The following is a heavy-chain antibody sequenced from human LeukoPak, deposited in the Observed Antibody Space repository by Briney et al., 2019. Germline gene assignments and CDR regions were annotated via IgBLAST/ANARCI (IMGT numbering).Heavy chain of an antibody. V-gene: IGHV3-23*01. CDR1: GFTFSSYA. CDR2: ISGSGGST. J-gene: IGHJ4*02. CDR3: AKDHRVTTPYYFDY. D-gene: IGHD4-17*01. Sequence: PGGSLRHSCAASGFTFSSYAMSWVRQAPGKGLEWVSAISGSGGSTYYADSVKGRFTISRDNSKNPLYLQMNSLRAENTAVYYCAKDHRVTTPYYFDYWGQGTLVTVSS.